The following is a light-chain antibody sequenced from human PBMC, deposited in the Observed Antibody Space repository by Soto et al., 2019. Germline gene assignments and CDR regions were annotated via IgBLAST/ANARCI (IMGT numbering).Light chain of an antibody. Sequence: TVMTQSPATLSVSPGEGATLSCRASQSVNSHLAWYQQKPGQAPRLLIYDATNRATGIPARFSGSGSGTEFTLTISSLQSEDFAVYYCQQYNNWPPYTFGQGTKLEIK. V-gene: IGKV3-15*01. CDR2: DAT. J-gene: IGKJ2*01. CDR3: QQYNNWPPYT. CDR1: QSVNSH.